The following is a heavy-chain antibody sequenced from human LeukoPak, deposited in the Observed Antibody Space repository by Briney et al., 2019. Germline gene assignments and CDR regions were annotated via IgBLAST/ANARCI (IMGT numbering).Heavy chain of an antibody. V-gene: IGHV3-53*01. CDR3: ARGGDIVGATRSAFDI. CDR2: LSSGGTT. CDR1: GFTVSSNY. Sequence: PGGSLRLSCAASGFTVSSNYMSWVRQAPGKGLEWVSVLSSGGTTYYADSVKGRFTISRDNSKNTLYLQMNSLRAEDTAVYYCARGGDIVGATRSAFDIWAKGQWSPSLQ. D-gene: IGHD1-26*01. J-gene: IGHJ3*02.